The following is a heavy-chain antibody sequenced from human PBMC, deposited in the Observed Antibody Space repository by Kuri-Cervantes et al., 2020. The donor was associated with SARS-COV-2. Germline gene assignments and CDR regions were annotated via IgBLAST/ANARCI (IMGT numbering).Heavy chain of an antibody. Sequence: GGSLRLSCAASGFTVSSNYMSWVRQAPGKGLEWVSVIYSCGSTYYADSVKGRFTISRDNSKNTLYLQMNSLRAEDTAVYYCARDRVGVHDSWGQGTLVTVSS. V-gene: IGHV3-66*03. CDR2: IYSCGST. CDR1: GFTVSSNY. CDR3: ARDRVGVHDS. D-gene: IGHD2-21*01. J-gene: IGHJ4*02.